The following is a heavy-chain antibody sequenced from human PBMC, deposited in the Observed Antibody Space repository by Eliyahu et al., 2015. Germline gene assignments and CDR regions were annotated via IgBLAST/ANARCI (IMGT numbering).Heavy chain of an antibody. D-gene: IGHD1-26*01. V-gene: IGHV4-39*01. CDR3: ARQPHLRGYSDNWPDS. Sequence: QLHLQESGPGLVKPSETLSLTCTVSGGSXSXXSYNCAWVRQPPGKGXEWIGXXDYSGSTSYNSYLKXRVTISVDTSRNQFSLRLSSLTAADTAMYYCARQPHLRGYSDNWPDSWGQGTLVIVSS. CDR1: GGSXSXXSYN. CDR2: XDYSGST. J-gene: IGHJ5*01.